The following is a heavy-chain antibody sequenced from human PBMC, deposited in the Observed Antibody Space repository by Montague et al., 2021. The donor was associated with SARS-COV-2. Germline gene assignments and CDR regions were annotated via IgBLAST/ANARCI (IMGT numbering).Heavy chain of an antibody. V-gene: IGHV4-4*07. Sequence: SETLSLTCTVSGGSISSYYWSWIRQPAGKGLEWIGRIYTSGTTNYNPSLKSRVTMSVDTSKNQFSLKLSFVTAADTAVYYCAGGSGIINFYNSGVDVWGQGTTVTVSS. CDR3: AGGSGIINFYNSGVDV. J-gene: IGHJ6*02. CDR1: GGSISSYY. D-gene: IGHD3-10*01. CDR2: IYTSGTT.